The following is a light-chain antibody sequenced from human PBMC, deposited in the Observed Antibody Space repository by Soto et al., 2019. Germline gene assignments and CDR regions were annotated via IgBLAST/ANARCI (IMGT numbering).Light chain of an antibody. CDR1: SSDVGGYNF. CDR2: ELS. V-gene: IGLV2-8*01. CDR3: SSYAGSNIYV. J-gene: IGLJ1*01. Sequence: QSALAQPPSASGSPGQSVTISCTGTSSDVGGYNFVSWYQHHPGKAPKVIIYELSKRPSGVPNRFSGSKSGNTASLTVSGLQAEDEADYYCSSYAGSNIYVFGTGTKVTVL.